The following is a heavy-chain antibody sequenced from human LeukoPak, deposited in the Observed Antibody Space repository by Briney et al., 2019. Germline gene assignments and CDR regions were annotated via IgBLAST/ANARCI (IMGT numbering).Heavy chain of an antibody. Sequence: ASVKVSCKASGGTFSSYAISWVRQAPGQGLEWMGGIIPIFGTANYAQKFQGRVTITTDESTSTAYMELSSLRSGDTAVYYCARVCRDGYLMDYWGQGTLVTVSS. D-gene: IGHD5-24*01. CDR3: ARVCRDGYLMDY. V-gene: IGHV1-69*05. CDR2: IIPIFGTA. CDR1: GGTFSSYA. J-gene: IGHJ4*02.